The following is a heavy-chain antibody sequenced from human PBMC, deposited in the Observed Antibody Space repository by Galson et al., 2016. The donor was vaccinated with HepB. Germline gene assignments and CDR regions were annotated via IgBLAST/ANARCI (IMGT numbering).Heavy chain of an antibody. CDR2: IYSGGST. J-gene: IGHJ4*02. V-gene: IGHV3-53*01. Sequence: SLRLSCAASGFTFSTYWVTWVRQAPRKGLEWVSVIYSGGSTYYTDSVKGRFTISRDNSKNTLYLRMNSLRAEDTAVYYCARDQGYSYGYYYFDYWGQGTLVTVSS. D-gene: IGHD5-18*01. CDR1: GFTFSTYW. CDR3: ARDQGYSYGYYYFDY.